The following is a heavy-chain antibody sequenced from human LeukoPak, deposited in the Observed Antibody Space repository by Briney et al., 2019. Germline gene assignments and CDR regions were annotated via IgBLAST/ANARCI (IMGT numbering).Heavy chain of an antibody. D-gene: IGHD3-22*01. J-gene: IGHJ3*02. CDR3: ARDPGPDYYDSSGYYSLNAFDI. Sequence: PSETLSLTCTVSGGSFSSYYWSWIRQPPGKGLEWIGYIYYSGSTNYNPSLKSRVTISVDTSKNQFSLKLSSVTAADTAVYYCARDPGPDYYDSSGYYSLNAFDIWGQGTMVTVSS. CDR2: IYYSGST. CDR1: GGSFSSYY. V-gene: IGHV4-59*01.